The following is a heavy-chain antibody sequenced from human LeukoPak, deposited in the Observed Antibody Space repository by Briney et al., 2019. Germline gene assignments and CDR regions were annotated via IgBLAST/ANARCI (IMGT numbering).Heavy chain of an antibody. Sequence: GASVNVSCKASGYTFTGYYMHWVRQAPGQGLEWMGWINPNSGGTNYAQKFQGRVTMTRDTSISTAYMELSRLRSDDTAVYYCAREEAIFGVVIGFDYWGQGTLVTVSS. D-gene: IGHD3-3*01. V-gene: IGHV1-2*02. CDR1: GYTFTGYY. J-gene: IGHJ4*02. CDR2: INPNSGGT. CDR3: AREEAIFGVVIGFDY.